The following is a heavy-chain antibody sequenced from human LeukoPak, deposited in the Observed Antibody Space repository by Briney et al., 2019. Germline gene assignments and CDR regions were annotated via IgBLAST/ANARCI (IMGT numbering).Heavy chain of an antibody. Sequence: ASVKVSCKASGYTFTSYAMNWVRQAPGQGLEWMGWINTNTGNPTYAQGFTGRFVFSLDTSVSTAYLQISSLKAEDTAVYYCVGGGRIFGFDPRGQGTLVTVSS. CDR1: GYTFTSYA. CDR3: VGGGRIFGFDP. CDR2: INTNTGNP. V-gene: IGHV7-4-1*02. J-gene: IGHJ5*02. D-gene: IGHD3-3*01.